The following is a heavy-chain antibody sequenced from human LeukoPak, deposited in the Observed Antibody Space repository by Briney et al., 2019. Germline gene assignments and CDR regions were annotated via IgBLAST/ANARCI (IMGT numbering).Heavy chain of an antibody. D-gene: IGHD3-10*01. CDR3: ARVVRGEMVRGVIVYYYGMDV. J-gene: IGHJ6*02. CDR2: IIPIFGTA. CDR1: GYTFTSYG. V-gene: IGHV1-69*13. Sequence: SVKVSCKASGYTFTSYGISWVRQAPGQGLEWMGWIIPIFGTANYAQKFQGRVTITADESTSTAYMELSSLRSEDTAVYYCARVVRGEMVRGVIVYYYGMDVWGQGTTVTVSS.